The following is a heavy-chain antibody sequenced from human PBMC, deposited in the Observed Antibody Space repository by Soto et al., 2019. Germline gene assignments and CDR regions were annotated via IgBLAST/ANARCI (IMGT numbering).Heavy chain of an antibody. Sequence: QVQLVQSGAEVKKPGASVKVSCKASGYTFTNFGISWVRQAPGQGLEWMGWISAYNGNTSYAQNFQGRVTMTTDTPTRTPYMALGSLSSADTAVYCCARGGTPTDYWGQGTLVTVSS. CDR3: ARGGTPTDY. D-gene: IGHD3-16*01. CDR2: ISAYNGNT. CDR1: GYTFTNFG. V-gene: IGHV1-18*01. J-gene: IGHJ4*02.